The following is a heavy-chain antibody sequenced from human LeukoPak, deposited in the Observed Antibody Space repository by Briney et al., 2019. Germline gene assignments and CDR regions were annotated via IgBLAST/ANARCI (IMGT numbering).Heavy chain of an antibody. CDR1: GGSITQTNY. CDR3: ASGNVAGVDY. D-gene: IGHD3-10*01. V-gene: IGHV4-59*08. CDR2: FYYSGST. Sequence: PSETLSLTCDVSGGSITQTNYWTWVRQPPGKGLEWIGYFYYSGSTNYNPSLKSRVTISVDTSKNQFSLKLTSVTAADTAVYYCASGNVAGVDYWGQGTLVTVSS. J-gene: IGHJ4*02.